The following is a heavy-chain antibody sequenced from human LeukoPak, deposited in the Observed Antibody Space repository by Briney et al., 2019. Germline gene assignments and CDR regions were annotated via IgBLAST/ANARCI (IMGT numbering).Heavy chain of an antibody. J-gene: IGHJ4*02. CDR2: IYYSGST. CDR1: GGSISSSSYY. Sequence: PSETLSLTCTVSGGSISSSSYYWGWIRQAPGKGLEWVGSIYYSGSTYYNPSLKSRVTISVDTSKNQFSLELCSVTAAETAVYCCAREKVAAAGTLGYWGQGTLVTVSS. V-gene: IGHV4-39*02. CDR3: AREKVAAAGTLGY. D-gene: IGHD6-13*01.